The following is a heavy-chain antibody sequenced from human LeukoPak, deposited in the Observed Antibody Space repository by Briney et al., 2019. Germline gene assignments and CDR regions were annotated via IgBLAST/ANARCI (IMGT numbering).Heavy chain of an antibody. CDR2: INAGNGNT. J-gene: IGHJ1*01. CDR3: ARGPALWFGEYAEYFQH. Sequence: ASVKVSCKASGYTFTSYAMHWVRQAPGQRLEWMGWINAGNGNTKYSQEFQGRVTITRDTSASTAYMELSSLRSEDMAVYYCARGPALWFGEYAEYFQHWGQGTLVTVSS. D-gene: IGHD3-10*01. V-gene: IGHV1-3*03. CDR1: GYTFTSYA.